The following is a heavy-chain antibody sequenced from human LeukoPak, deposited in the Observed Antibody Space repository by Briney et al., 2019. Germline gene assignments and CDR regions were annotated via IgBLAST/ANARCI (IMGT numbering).Heavy chain of an antibody. CDR3: ARAPPLGAPGPLAFDI. J-gene: IGHJ3*02. Sequence: GGSLRLSCAASGFTFSDYYMSWIRQAPGKGLEWVSYISSSGSTIYYADSVKGRFTISRDNAKNSLYLQMNSLRAEDTAVYYCARAPPLGAPGPLAFDIWGQGTMVTVSS. V-gene: IGHV3-11*04. CDR1: GFTFSDYY. D-gene: IGHD1-26*01. CDR2: ISSSGSTI.